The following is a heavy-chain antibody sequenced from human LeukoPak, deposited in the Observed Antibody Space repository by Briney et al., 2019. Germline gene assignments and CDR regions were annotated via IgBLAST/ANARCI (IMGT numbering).Heavy chain of an antibody. CDR1: GGSISSYY. CDR2: IYYSGST. V-gene: IGHV4-59*08. J-gene: IGHJ4*02. CDR3: ARAADYSNSGDY. D-gene: IGHD4-11*01. Sequence: SETLSLTCSVSGGSISSYYWSWIRQPPGKGLEWIGYIYYSGSTNYNPSLKSRVTISVDTSKNQFSLKLSSVTAADTAVYYCARAADYSNSGDYWGQGTLVTVSS.